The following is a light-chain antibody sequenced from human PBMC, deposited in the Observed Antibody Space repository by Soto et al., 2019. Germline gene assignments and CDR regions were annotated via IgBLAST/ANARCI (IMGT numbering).Light chain of an antibody. Sequence: EIVLTLSPGTLSLSAGEGATLSCRASQSVSNNYLAWYQQKPGQAPRLLIYGASSRTTGIPDRFSGSGSGTDFTLTISRLEPEDFAVFYCQQYGSSPRTFGQGTKVDIK. CDR1: QSVSNNY. V-gene: IGKV3-20*01. CDR2: GAS. CDR3: QQYGSSPRT. J-gene: IGKJ1*01.